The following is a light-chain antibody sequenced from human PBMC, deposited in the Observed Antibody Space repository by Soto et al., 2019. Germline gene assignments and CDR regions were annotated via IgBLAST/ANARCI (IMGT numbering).Light chain of an antibody. J-gene: IGLJ1*01. CDR2: GNS. CDR3: SSYTSTRTYV. V-gene: IGLV1-40*01. Sequence: QSVLTQPPSVSGAPGQRVTISCTGSSSNIGAGYDVHWYQQLPGTAPKLLIYGNSNRPSGVPDRFSGSKSGTSASLAITGLQAEDEADYYCSSYTSTRTYVFGTGTQLTVL. CDR1: SSNIGAGYD.